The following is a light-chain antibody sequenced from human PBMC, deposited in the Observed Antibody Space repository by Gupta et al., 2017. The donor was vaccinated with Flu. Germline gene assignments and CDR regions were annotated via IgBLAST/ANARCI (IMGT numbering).Light chain of an antibody. J-gene: IGLJ3*02. Sequence: QAVVTQEPSLTVSPGGTVTLPCGSSTGAVTSGHYPYWFQQKPGQAPRTLIYDTSYKHSWTPARFSGSLLGVKAALTLSGAQPEDEADYYCLLSYSGIRVFGGGTKLTVL. V-gene: IGLV7-46*01. CDR2: DTS. CDR1: TGAVTSGHY. CDR3: LLSYSGIRV.